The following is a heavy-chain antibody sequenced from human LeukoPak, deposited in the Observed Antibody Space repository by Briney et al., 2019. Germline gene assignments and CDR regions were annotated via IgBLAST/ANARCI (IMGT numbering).Heavy chain of an antibody. CDR2: IYYNGNT. J-gene: IGHJ5*02. CDR3: ARAVLILGIDP. Sequence: SETLSLTCSVSDGSINSYYWNWIRRPPGKGLEWIGYIYYNGNTNYSPSLKSRVTMSVDTSKNQFSLKLSSVTAADTAVYYCARAVLILGIDPWGQGTLVTVSS. CDR1: DGSINSYY. V-gene: IGHV4-59*12. D-gene: IGHD2-8*01.